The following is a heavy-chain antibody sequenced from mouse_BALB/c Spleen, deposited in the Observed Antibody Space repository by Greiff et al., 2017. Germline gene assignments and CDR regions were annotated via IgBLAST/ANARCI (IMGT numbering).Heavy chain of an antibody. J-gene: IGHJ3*01. CDR1: GYTFTSYW. CDR2: INPSTGYT. Sequence: QVQLQQSGAELAKPGASVKMSCKASGYTFTSYWMHWVKQRPGQGLEWIGYINPSTGYTEYNQKFKDKATLTADKSSSTAYMQLSSLTSEDSAVYYCAREVRGSFAYWGQGTLVTVSA. V-gene: IGHV1-7*01. CDR3: AREVRGSFAY.